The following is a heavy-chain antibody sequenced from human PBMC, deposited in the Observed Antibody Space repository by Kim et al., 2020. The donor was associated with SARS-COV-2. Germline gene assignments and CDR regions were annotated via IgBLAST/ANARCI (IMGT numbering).Heavy chain of an antibody. CDR1: GFTFSNYW. V-gene: IGHV3-7*01. J-gene: IGHJ6*02. CDR2: MKYDGSET. Sequence: GGSLRLSCAASGFTFSNYWMTWVRQAPGKGLEWVANMKYDGSETYYVDSVKGRFTISRDNAKNSLYLQINSLRAEDTAVYYCVRAMDIWGQGTTVTVSS. CDR3: VRAMDI.